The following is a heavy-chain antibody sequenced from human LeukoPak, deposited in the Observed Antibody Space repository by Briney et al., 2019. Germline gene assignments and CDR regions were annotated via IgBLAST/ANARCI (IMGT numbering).Heavy chain of an antibody. J-gene: IGHJ3*02. Sequence: PGGSLRLSCAASGFTVSSNYMSWVRQAPGKGLEWVSVIYSGGSTYYADSVKGRFTISRDNSKNTLYLQMNSLRAEDTAVYYCARRNRQDAFDIWGQGTMVTVSS. CDR1: GFTVSSNY. CDR2: IYSGGST. CDR3: ARRNRQDAFDI. V-gene: IGHV3-66*02.